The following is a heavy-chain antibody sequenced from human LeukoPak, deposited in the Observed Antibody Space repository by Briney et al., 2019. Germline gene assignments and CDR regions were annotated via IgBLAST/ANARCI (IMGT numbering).Heavy chain of an antibody. J-gene: IGHJ6*02. D-gene: IGHD5-12*01. V-gene: IGHV3-53*01. Sequence: PGGSLRLSCAAPGFTFSSYGMHWVRQAPGKGLEWVSVIYSGGSTYYADSVKGRFTISRDNSKNTLYLQMNSLRAEDTAVYYCARDRGYSGYDGMDVWGQGTTVTVSS. CDR3: ARDRGYSGYDGMDV. CDR1: GFTFSSYG. CDR2: IYSGGST.